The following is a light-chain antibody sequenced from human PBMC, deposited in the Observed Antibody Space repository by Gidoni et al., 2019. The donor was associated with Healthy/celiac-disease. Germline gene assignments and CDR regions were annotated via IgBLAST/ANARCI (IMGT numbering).Light chain of an antibody. Sequence: IVMPQSPDSLAVSLGERATINCKYSQSVLYSSNNKNYLAWYQQKPGQPPKLLIYWASTRESGVPDRFSGSGSGTDFTLTISSLQAEDVAVYYCQQYYSTPWTFGQGTKLEIK. CDR1: QSVLYSSNNKNY. CDR2: WAS. V-gene: IGKV4-1*01. J-gene: IGKJ2*01. CDR3: QQYYSTPWT.